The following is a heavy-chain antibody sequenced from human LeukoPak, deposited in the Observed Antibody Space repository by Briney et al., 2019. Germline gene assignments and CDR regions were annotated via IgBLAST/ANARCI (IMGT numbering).Heavy chain of an antibody. CDR1: GYTFTGYY. CDR2: INPNSGGT. J-gene: IGHJ6*03. Sequence: ASVKVSCKASGYTFTGYYMHWVRQAPGQGLEWMGWINPNSGGTNYAQKFQGRVTMTRDTSISTAYMELSRLRSDDTAVYYCARGRGAPPYYYYMDVWGKGTTVTVSS. V-gene: IGHV1-2*02. CDR3: ARGRGAPPYYYYMDV. D-gene: IGHD3-10*01.